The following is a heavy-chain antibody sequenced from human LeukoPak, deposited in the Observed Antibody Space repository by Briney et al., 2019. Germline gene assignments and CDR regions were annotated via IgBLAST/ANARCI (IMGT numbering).Heavy chain of an antibody. CDR1: GFTFSSYS. CDR3: ARDRAGYYDFWSGYSQGYYFDY. D-gene: IGHD3-3*01. J-gene: IGHJ4*02. Sequence: GGSLRLSCAASGFTFSSYSMNWVRQAPGKGLEWVSSISSSSSYIYYADSVKGRFTISRDNAKNSLYRQMNSLRAEDTAVYYCARDRAGYYDFWSGYSQGYYFDYWGQGTLVTVSS. V-gene: IGHV3-21*01. CDR2: ISSSSSYI.